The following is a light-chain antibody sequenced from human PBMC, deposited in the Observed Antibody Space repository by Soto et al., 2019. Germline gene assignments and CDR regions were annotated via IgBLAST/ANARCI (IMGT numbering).Light chain of an antibody. CDR1: QGISSY. CDR2: AAS. V-gene: IGKV1-8*01. J-gene: IGKJ1*01. Sequence: AIRMTQSPSSLSASTGDRVTITCRAGQGISSYLAWYQQKPGKAPKLLIYAASTLQCGVPSRFSGSGSGTEFTLPIRFLKSEDVATYYCQQYYIYPRTFGQGTKVEIK. CDR3: QQYYIYPRT.